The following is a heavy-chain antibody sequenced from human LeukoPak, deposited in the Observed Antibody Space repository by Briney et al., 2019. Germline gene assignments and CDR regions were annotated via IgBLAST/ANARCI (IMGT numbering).Heavy chain of an antibody. CDR2: IGYDVRKT. V-gene: IGHV3-30*02. D-gene: IGHD1-26*01. Sequence: GGSLRLSCAASGFTFSDYYMSWIRQAPGKGLEWVAFIGYDVRKTDYADSVKGRFTMSRDNRQKTVFLQMNRLRPEDTAIYLCAKDTGWESNYFDYWGRGILVTVSS. J-gene: IGHJ4*02. CDR1: GFTFSDYY. CDR3: AKDTGWESNYFDY.